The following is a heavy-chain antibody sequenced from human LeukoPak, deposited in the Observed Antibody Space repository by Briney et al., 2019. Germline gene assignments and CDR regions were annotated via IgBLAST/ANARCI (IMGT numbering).Heavy chain of an antibody. CDR1: GFTFSSQG. CDR2: ISSSGSTI. Sequence: PGGSLRLSCAASGFTFSSQGMTWVRQAPGKGLEWVSYISSSGSTIYYADSVKGRFTISRDNAKNSLYLQMNSLRAEDTAVYYCAELGITMIGGVWGKGTTVTISS. J-gene: IGHJ6*04. CDR3: AELGITMIGGV. D-gene: IGHD3-10*02. V-gene: IGHV3-48*04.